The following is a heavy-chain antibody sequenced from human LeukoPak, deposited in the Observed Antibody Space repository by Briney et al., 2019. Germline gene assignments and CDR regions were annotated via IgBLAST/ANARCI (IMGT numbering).Heavy chain of an antibody. V-gene: IGHV3-30*02. D-gene: IGHD1-26*01. J-gene: IGHJ6*03. CDR1: GFTISSYG. Sequence: GGTLRLSCAASGFTISSYGMHWVRQAPGKGLEWVAFIRYNGSNKYYADSVKGRFTISRDNSKNTLYLQMNSLRAEDTAVYYCARSGIVGATGGYYYYMDVWGKGTTVTISS. CDR3: ARSGIVGATGGYYYYMDV. CDR2: IRYNGSNK.